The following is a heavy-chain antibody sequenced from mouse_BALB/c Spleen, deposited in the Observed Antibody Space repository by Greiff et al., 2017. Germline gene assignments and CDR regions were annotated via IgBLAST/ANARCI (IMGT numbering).Heavy chain of an antibody. CDR3: ARITTVPLWYFDV. J-gene: IGHJ1*01. CDR1: GYTFTSYT. Sequence: VQLQQSGAELARPGASVKMSCKASGYTFTSYTMHWVKQRPGQGLEWIGYINPSSGYTNYNQKFKDKATLTADKSSSTAYMQLSSLTSEDSAVYYCARITTVPLWYFDVWGAGTTVTVSS. D-gene: IGHD1-1*01. CDR2: INPSSGYT. V-gene: IGHV1-4*01.